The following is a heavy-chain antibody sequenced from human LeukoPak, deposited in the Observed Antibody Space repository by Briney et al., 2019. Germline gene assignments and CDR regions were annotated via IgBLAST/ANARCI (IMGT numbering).Heavy chain of an antibody. D-gene: IGHD3-3*01. CDR1: GFTFSSYA. V-gene: IGHV3-23*01. J-gene: IGHJ6*03. CDR2: ISGSGGST. Sequence: GGSLRLSCEASGFTFSSYAMSWVRQAPGKGLEWVSAISGSGGSTYYADSVKGRFTISRDNSKNTLYLQMNSLRAEDTAVYYCAKDKYNFWSGSNYYYMDVWGKGTTVTVSS. CDR3: AKDKYNFWSGSNYYYMDV.